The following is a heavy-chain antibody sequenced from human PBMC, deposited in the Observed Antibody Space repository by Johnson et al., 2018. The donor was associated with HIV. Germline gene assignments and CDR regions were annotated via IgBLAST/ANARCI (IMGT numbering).Heavy chain of an antibody. CDR1: GFTFSDYY. V-gene: IGHV3-11*04. J-gene: IGHJ3*02. Sequence: QVLLVESGGGVVQPGGSLRLSCAASGFTFSDYYMTWIRQAPGKGLEWVSYISRSGSTIYYADSVKGRFTISRDNAKNSLYLQMNSLRVEDTALYYCARPADYGDYSRDAFDIWGQGTMVTVSS. CDR2: ISRSGSTI. CDR3: ARPADYGDYSRDAFDI. D-gene: IGHD4-17*01.